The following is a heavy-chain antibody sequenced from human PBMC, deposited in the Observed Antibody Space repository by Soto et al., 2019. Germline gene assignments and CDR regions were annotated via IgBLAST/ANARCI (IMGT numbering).Heavy chain of an antibody. V-gene: IGHV1-46*01. CDR3: ARDPSQTYYDILTGKFYFDY. CDR2: INPSGGTT. Sequence: EASVKVSCKASGYTFTNFYMHWVRQAPGQGLEWMGIINPSGGTTSYAQKFQGRVIMTRDTSTSTVYMELSSLRSEDAAVYYCARDPSQTYYDILTGKFYFDYWGHGTLVTVSS. CDR1: GYTFTNFY. J-gene: IGHJ4*01. D-gene: IGHD3-9*01.